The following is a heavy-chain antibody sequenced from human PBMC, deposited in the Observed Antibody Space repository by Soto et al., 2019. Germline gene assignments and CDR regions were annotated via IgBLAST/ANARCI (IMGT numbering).Heavy chain of an antibody. V-gene: IGHV1-3*01. J-gene: IGHJ5*02. CDR1: GYSFTDFA. D-gene: IGHD5-12*01. CDR2: INADKGDT. CDR3: ARGPLSGVATIWDYANWFDP. Sequence: QAQLVQSGAEVKKPGASVKVSCKASGYSFTDFAMHWVRLASGQRLEWMGWINADKGDTKYSPKFQGRVTITRDTSATTVYIELTSLRSEDTAVYYCARGPLSGVATIWDYANWFDPWGQGSLVTVST.